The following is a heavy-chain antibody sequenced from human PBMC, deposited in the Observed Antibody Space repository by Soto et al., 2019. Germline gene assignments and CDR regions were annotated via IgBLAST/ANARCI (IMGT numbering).Heavy chain of an antibody. Sequence: SVKASSKASGYTFTNYDINWLRQATGQGPEWMGWMNPNRANTGYSQKFQGRVAMSRNTSISTAYMELSSLRSEYTAVYYCARGLNWKRVAAAGGRYYYYYYMDVWGKGTTVTVAS. V-gene: IGHV1-8*01. CDR1: GYTFTNYD. D-gene: IGHD6-13*01. CDR3: ARGLNWKRVAAAGGRYYYYYYMDV. CDR2: MNPNRANT. J-gene: IGHJ6*03.